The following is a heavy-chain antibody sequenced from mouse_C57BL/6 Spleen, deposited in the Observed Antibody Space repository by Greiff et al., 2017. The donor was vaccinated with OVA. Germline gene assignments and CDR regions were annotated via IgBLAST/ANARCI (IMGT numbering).Heavy chain of an antibody. CDR3: AGGDYGNYDD. D-gene: IGHD2-1*01. Sequence: VQLQQSGPELVKPGASVKISCKASGYTFTDYYMNWVKQSHGKSLEWIGDINPNNGGTSYNQKFKGKATLTVDKSSSTAYMELRSLTSEDSAVYYCAGGDYGNYDDWGQGTTLTVSS. J-gene: IGHJ2*01. V-gene: IGHV1-26*01. CDR2: INPNNGGT. CDR1: GYTFTDYY.